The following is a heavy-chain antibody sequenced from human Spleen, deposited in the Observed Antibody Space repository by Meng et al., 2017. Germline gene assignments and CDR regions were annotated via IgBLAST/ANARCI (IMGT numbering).Heavy chain of an antibody. CDR2: IYYTGTS. CDR1: NGAINSYY. Sequence: GSLRLSCTVSNGAINSYYWSWIRQPPGKGLEWIGYIYYTGTSNYNPSLKSRVTMSVDMSSNQFSLRLNSVTAADTAVYYCAREATSSGYPFYFDYWGLGTLVTVSS. D-gene: IGHD3-22*01. CDR3: AREATSSGYPFYFDY. V-gene: IGHV4-59*12. J-gene: IGHJ4*02.